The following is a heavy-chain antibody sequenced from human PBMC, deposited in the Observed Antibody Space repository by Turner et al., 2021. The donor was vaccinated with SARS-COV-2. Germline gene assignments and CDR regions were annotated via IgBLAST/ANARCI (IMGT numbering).Heavy chain of an antibody. D-gene: IGHD3-22*01. CDR1: GFAFSSYT. CDR3: ARQGECYDSSGYCPEAFDI. V-gene: IGHV3-21*01. CDR2: ISSSSSYI. Sequence: EVQLVESGGGLVQSGGSLRLSCAASGFAFSSYTMGWVRQAPVKELEWMSFISSSSSYICYADSVRGRFTISRNNAENLLYRQMNSLRAEDTAVFYCARQGECYDSSGYCPEAFDIWGQGTMVTVSS. J-gene: IGHJ3*02.